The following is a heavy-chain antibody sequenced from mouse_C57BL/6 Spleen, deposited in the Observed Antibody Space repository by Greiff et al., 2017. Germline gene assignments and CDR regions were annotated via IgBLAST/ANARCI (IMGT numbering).Heavy chain of an antibody. D-gene: IGHD2-4*01. CDR2: ISSGGDYI. CDR1: GFTFSSYA. V-gene: IGHV5-9-1*02. Sequence: DVMLVESGEGLVKPGGSLKLSCAASGFTFSSYAMSWVRQTPENRLEWVAYISSGGDYIYYADTVKGRFTISRDNARNTLYLQMSSLKSEDTAMYYCTRRDDYDGYFDVWGTGTTVTVSS. J-gene: IGHJ1*03. CDR3: TRRDDYDGYFDV.